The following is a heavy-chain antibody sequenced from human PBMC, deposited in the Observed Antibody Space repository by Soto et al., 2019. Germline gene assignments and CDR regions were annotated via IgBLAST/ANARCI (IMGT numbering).Heavy chain of an antibody. Sequence: TLSLTCSVSGGSFSSDSFIWSWVRQFPGKGLEWIGYINYSGTTYYNPSLRSRITMSVDTSKNQFSLNLSSVTAADTAVYYCARDHKWDGLDVWGQGTTVIFSS. CDR3: ARDHKWDGLDV. CDR2: INYSGTT. D-gene: IGHD1-26*01. J-gene: IGHJ6*02. V-gene: IGHV4-31*03. CDR1: GGSFSSDSFI.